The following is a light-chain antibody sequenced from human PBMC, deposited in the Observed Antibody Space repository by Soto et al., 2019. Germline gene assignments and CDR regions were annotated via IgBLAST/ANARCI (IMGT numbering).Light chain of an antibody. CDR2: GAS. CDR3: QQYNNWPRT. CDR1: QSINSN. J-gene: IGKJ1*01. Sequence: EIVMMQSPATLSVSSGERVTLSCRASQSINSNLAWYQQKPGQAPRLLIYGASTRATGIPARFSGSGSGTEFPLTISSLQSEDFAVYYCQQYNNWPRTFGQGTKVEI. V-gene: IGKV3-15*01.